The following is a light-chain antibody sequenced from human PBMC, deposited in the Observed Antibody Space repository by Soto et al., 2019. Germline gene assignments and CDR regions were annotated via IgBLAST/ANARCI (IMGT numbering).Light chain of an antibody. CDR1: QSVSSSY. Sequence: VLTQSPGTLSLSPGERATLSCRASQSVSSSYLAWYQQRPGQAPRLLIYGAFSRATGIPDRFSGSGSGTDFTRTISRLEPEGFAVYYSHPSGSSPLTFGGGTKVEIK. J-gene: IGKJ4*01. CDR3: HPSGSSPLT. V-gene: IGKV3-20*01. CDR2: GAF.